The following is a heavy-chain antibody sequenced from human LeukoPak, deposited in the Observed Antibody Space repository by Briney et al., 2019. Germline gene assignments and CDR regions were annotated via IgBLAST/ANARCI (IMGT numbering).Heavy chain of an antibody. CDR1: GFTFSSYA. CDR2: ISGSGGST. V-gene: IGHV3-23*01. Sequence: GGSLRFSCAASGFTFSSYAMSLVRQAPGKGLEWVSAISGSGGSTYYADSVKGRFTISRDNSKNTLYLQMNSLRAEDTAVYYCARCSGGSCSSAGLDYWGQGTLVTVSS. D-gene: IGHD2-15*01. CDR3: ARCSGGSCSSAGLDY. J-gene: IGHJ4*02.